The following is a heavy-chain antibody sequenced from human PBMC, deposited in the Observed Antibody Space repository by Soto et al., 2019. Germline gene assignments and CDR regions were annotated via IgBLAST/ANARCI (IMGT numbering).Heavy chain of an antibody. CDR3: ARDCSSTSWNRRVYYGMDV. CDR1: GGTFSSYA. J-gene: IGHJ6*02. V-gene: IGHV1-69*13. Sequence: SVKVSCKASGGTFSSYAISWVRQAPGQGLEWMGGIIPIFGTANYAQKFQGRVTITADESTSTAYMELSSLRSEDTAVYYCARDCSSTSWNRRVYYGMDVWGQGTTVTVSS. D-gene: IGHD2-2*01. CDR2: IIPIFGTA.